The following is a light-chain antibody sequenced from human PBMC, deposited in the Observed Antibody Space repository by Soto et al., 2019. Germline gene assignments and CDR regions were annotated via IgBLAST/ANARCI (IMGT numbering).Light chain of an antibody. V-gene: IGLV3-21*02. CDR3: QVWDSTIVV. J-gene: IGLJ2*01. CDR1: NIGVKS. CDR2: DDR. Sequence: SYELTQPPSVSVAPGQPASITCWGDNIGVKSVHWYQHKPGLAPVLVVYDDRDRPSWIPKRFSGSNSGNTATLTISRVEAGDEADYYCQVWDSTIVVFGGGTKLTVL.